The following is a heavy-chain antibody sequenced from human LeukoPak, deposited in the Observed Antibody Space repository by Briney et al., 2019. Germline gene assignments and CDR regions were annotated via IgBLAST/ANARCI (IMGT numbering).Heavy chain of an antibody. CDR2: INPSGGST. Sequence: ASVKVSCKASGYTFTSYYMHWVRPAPGQGLEWMGIINPSGGSTSYAQKFQGRVTMTRDTSTSTVYMELSSLRSEDTAVYYCARGLARRSWVVPAAHVIYYFDYWGQGTLVTVSS. CDR1: GYTFTSYY. J-gene: IGHJ4*02. V-gene: IGHV1-46*01. CDR3: ARGLARRSWVVPAAHVIYYFDY. D-gene: IGHD2-2*01.